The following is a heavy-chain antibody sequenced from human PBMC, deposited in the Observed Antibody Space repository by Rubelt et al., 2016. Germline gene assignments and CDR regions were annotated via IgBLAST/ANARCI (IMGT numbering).Heavy chain of an antibody. CDR3: YGMDV. Sequence: QVQLVESGGGVVQPGRSLRLSCAASGFTFSSYGMHWVRQAPGKGLEWVAVIWYDGSNKYYADSVKGRRAEETAVDYCARERGGGVVVVPAVQRDYYYGMDVWGQGTTVTVSS. CDR2: IWYDGSNK. J-gene: IGHJ6*02. D-gene: IGHD2-2*01. V-gene: IGHV3-33*01. CDR1: GFTFSSYG.